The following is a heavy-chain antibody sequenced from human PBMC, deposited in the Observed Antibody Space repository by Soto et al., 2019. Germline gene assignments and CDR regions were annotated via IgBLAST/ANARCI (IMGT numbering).Heavy chain of an antibody. CDR2: INTDGGSS. Sequence: EVQLVESGGDLVQPGGSLRLSCAASGFTFSGHWMHWVRQVPGKGLEWVSRINTDGGSSAYADSVKGRFTISRDNAKKTLYLQMNGLRADDTAVYYCAREAGYCSRTSCYRRAFDTWGQGTTVTVSS. J-gene: IGHJ3*02. D-gene: IGHD2-2*01. CDR3: AREAGYCSRTSCYRRAFDT. CDR1: GFTFSGHW. V-gene: IGHV3-74*03.